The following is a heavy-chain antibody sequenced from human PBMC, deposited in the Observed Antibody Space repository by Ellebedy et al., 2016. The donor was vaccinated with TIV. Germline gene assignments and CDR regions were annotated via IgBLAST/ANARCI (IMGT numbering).Heavy chain of an antibody. CDR1: GFIFSNYA. J-gene: IGHJ4*02. CDR2: ISGSGGTT. D-gene: IGHD3-3*01. Sequence: GESLKIFCAASGFIFSNYAMCWVRQVAGKGLEWVSGISGSGGTTYYADSVKGRFTISRDNSRNTLYLKMNSVRADDTAVYYCAKYNDFDNWGQGTLVTVSS. CDR3: AKYNDFDN. V-gene: IGHV3-23*01.